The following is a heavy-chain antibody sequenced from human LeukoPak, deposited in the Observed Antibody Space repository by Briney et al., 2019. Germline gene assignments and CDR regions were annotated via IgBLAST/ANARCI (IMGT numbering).Heavy chain of an antibody. Sequence: GASVKVSCKASGGTFSSYAISWVRQAPGQGLEWMGRIIPILGIANYAQKFQGRVTITADKSTSTAYMELSSLRSEDTAVYYCARSTGLTEREGYYYYYGMDVWGQGTTVTVSS. CDR2: IIPILGIA. J-gene: IGHJ6*02. CDR1: GGTFSSYA. D-gene: IGHD1-14*01. V-gene: IGHV1-69*04. CDR3: ARSTGLTEREGYYYYYGMDV.